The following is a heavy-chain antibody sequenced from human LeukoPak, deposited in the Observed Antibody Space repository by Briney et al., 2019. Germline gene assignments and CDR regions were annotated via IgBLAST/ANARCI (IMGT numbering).Heavy chain of an antibody. Sequence: GGSLRLSCAASGFTFSSYSMNWVRQAPGKGLEWVSSISSSSSSYIYYADSVKGRFTISRDNAKNSLYLQMNSLRAEDTAVYYCARDLDDYGDYWPLGYWGQGTLVTVSS. CDR3: ARDLDDYGDYWPLGY. V-gene: IGHV3-21*01. D-gene: IGHD4-17*01. CDR1: GFTFSSYS. CDR2: ISSSSSSYI. J-gene: IGHJ4*02.